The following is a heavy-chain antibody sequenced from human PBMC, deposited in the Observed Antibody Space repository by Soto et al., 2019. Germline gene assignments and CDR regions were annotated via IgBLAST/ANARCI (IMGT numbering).Heavy chain of an antibody. J-gene: IGHJ5*02. V-gene: IGHV1-2*02. CDR3: AKDLTRQLAYWLDP. CDR2: INAHSGGT. CDR1: GFSFTGYY. D-gene: IGHD6-6*01. Sequence: VASVKVSCKASGFSFTGYYIHWLRQAPGQGLEWMGWINAHSGGTEYAQKFQGRVTLTRDTSISTAYMTLSSPRSDDTAIYYCAKDLTRQLAYWLDPWGQGTQVTVSS.